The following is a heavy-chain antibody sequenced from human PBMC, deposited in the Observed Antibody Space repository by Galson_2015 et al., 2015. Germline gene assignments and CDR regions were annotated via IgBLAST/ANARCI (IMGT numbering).Heavy chain of an antibody. D-gene: IGHD2-2*01. V-gene: IGHV5-51*01. CDR2: IYPGDSDT. CDR3: ARHLVVVPAAIQLDY. J-gene: IGHJ4*02. CDR1: GCSFTSYW. Sequence: QSGAEVKKPGESLKISCKGSGCSFTSYWIGWVRQMPGKGLEWMGIIYPGDSDTRYSPSFQGQVTISADKSISTAYLQWSSLKASDTAMYYCARHLVVVPAAIQLDYWGQGTLVTVSS.